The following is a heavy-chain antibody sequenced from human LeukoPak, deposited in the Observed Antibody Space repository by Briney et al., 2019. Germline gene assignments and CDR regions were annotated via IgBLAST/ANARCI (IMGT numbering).Heavy chain of an antibody. V-gene: IGHV3-53*01. CDR1: GFTVSSNY. Sequence: PGGSLRLSCAASGFTVSSNYMSWVRQAPGKGLEWVSVIYSGGSTYYADSVKGRFTISRDNSKNTLYLQMNSLRAEDTAAYYCARSGYDSSGDYFDYWGQGTLVTVSS. CDR3: ARSGYDSSGDYFDY. D-gene: IGHD3-22*01. CDR2: IYSGGST. J-gene: IGHJ4*02.